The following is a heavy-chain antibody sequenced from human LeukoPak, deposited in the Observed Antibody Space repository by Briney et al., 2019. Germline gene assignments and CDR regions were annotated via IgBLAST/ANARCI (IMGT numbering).Heavy chain of an antibody. V-gene: IGHV4-59*08. Sequence: SETLSLTCTVSGGSISSYYWSWIRQPPGKGLEWIGYIYYSGSTNYNPSLKSRVTISVDTSKNQFSLKLSSVTAADTAVYYCARVRGYLAWFDPWGQGTLVTVSS. CDR1: GGSISSYY. CDR3: ARVRGYLAWFDP. CDR2: IYYSGST. D-gene: IGHD3-16*01. J-gene: IGHJ5*02.